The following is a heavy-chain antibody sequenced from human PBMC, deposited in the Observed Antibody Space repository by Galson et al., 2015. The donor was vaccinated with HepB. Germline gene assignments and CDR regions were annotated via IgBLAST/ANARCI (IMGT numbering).Heavy chain of an antibody. J-gene: IGHJ6*02. V-gene: IGHV5-10-1*01. D-gene: IGHD6-19*01. Sequence: QSGAEVKKPGESLRISCQASGYSFSNFWISWVRQVPGKGLEWMGRVDVEISYINYNPSFRGHVTISTDESLATAYLSWKSLKASDTALYYCVRHGDHRLDRFHMEVWGQGSAVTVSS. CDR1: GYSFSNFW. CDR2: VDVEISYI. CDR3: VRHGDHRLDRFHMEV.